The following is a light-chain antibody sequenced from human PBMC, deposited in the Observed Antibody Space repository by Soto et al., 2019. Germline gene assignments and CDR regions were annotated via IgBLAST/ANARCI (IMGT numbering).Light chain of an antibody. J-gene: IGKJ1*01. V-gene: IGKV3-15*01. CDR2: GAS. Sequence: EIVMTQSPVTLSVSPGERATLSCRASQSVSSNLAWYQQKPVQAPRLLIYGASTRATGVPARFSGSGSGTEFTLPISSLQSEDFAVYYCQHYNNWPPWTFGQGTKVEIK. CDR1: QSVSSN. CDR3: QHYNNWPPWT.